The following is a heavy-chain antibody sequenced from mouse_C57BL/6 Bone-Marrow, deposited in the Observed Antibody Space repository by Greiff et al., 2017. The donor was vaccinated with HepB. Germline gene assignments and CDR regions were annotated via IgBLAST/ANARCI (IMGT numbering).Heavy chain of an antibody. J-gene: IGHJ2*01. CDR2: IDPYSGGT. V-gene: IGHV1-72*01. Sequence: QVQLQQPGAELVKPGASVKLSCTASGYTFTSYWMHWVKQRPGRGLEWIGRIDPYSGGTKYNEKFKSKATLTVDKPSSTAYMQLNSLTSEDSAVYYCARSITTVVGGGLFDYWGQGTTLTVSS. CDR1: GYTFTSYW. D-gene: IGHD1-1*01. CDR3: ARSITTVVGGGLFDY.